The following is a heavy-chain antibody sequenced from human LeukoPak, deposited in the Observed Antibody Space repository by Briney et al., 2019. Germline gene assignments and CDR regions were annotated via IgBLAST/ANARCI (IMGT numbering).Heavy chain of an antibody. CDR1: GLTFSNYW. Sequence: GGSLRLSCAASGLTFSNYWIHWVRQAPGEGLVWVSRINTDGTTTSYADSVKGRFTISRDNAKNTVYLQMNSLRVEDTAVYYRGNHDYSDYYGGQGTLVTVSA. CDR3: GNHDYSDYY. CDR2: INTDGTTT. V-gene: IGHV3-74*01. D-gene: IGHD4-11*01. J-gene: IGHJ4*02.